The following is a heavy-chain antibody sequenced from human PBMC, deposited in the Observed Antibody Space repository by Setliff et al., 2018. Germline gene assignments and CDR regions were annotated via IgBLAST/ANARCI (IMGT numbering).Heavy chain of an antibody. J-gene: IGHJ4*02. Sequence: PGGSLRLSCAASGFTFDDYVMSWVRQAPGKGLEWVSDINRNGGRIGYADPVKGRFTISRDNAKNSLFLQMISLRDEDTALYYCAKTFEGYYSDSSGYYYSAPLYPNMDYWGQGTLVTVSS. D-gene: IGHD3-22*01. CDR1: GFTFDDYV. V-gene: IGHV3-20*04. CDR3: AKTFEGYYSDSSGYYYSAPLYPNMDY. CDR2: INRNGGRI.